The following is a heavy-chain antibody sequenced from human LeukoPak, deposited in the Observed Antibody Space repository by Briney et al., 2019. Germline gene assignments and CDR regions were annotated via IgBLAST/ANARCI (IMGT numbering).Heavy chain of an antibody. CDR1: VFTISDCG. D-gene: IGHD2-21*01. Sequence: GGSLRLSCAASVFTISDCGFHWVRQAPGKGLEWVAFIWYDGSNKYYADSVKGRFTISRDNSKNTLYLQMNSLRAEDTVVYFCARDEASPLSFIFNCWGQGTLVTVSS. CDR3: ARDEASPLSFIFNC. CDR2: IWYDGSNK. V-gene: IGHV3-33*01. J-gene: IGHJ4*02.